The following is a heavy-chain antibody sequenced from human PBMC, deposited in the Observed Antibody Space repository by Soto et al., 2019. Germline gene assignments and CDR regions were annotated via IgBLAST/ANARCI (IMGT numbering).Heavy chain of an antibody. CDR1: GGTFSSYT. CDR2: IIPILGIA. CDR3: ASSYSSSSGCALDY. J-gene: IGHJ4*02. D-gene: IGHD6-6*01. V-gene: IGHV1-69*02. Sequence: QVQLVQSGAEVKKPGSSVTVSCTASGGTFSSYTISWVRQSPGQGLEWMGRIIPILGIANYAQKFQGRVTITADKYTSTAYMELSSLRSEDTAVYYCASSYSSSSGCALDYWGQGTLVTVSS.